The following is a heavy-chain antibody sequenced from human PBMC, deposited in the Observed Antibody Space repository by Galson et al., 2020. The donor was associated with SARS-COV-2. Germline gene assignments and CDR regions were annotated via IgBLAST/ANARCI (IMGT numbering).Heavy chain of an antibody. V-gene: IGHV3-21*01. CDR3: ARDKDYYDSSGYYFGYGMDV. Sequence: GGSLRLSCAASGFTFSSYSMNWVRQAPGEGLEWVSSISSSSSYIYYADSVKGRFTISRDNAKNSLYLQMNSLRAEDTAVYYCARDKDYYDSSGYYFGYGMDVWGQGTTVTVSS. J-gene: IGHJ6*02. CDR1: GFTFSSYS. CDR2: ISSSSSYI. D-gene: IGHD3-22*01.